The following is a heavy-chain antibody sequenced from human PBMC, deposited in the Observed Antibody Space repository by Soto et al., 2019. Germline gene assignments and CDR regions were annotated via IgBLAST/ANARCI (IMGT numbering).Heavy chain of an antibody. CDR2: INHSGST. Sequence: NPSETLSLTCAVYGGSFSGYYWSWIRQPPGKGLEWIGEINHSGSTNYNPSLKSRVTISVDTSKNQFSLKLSSVTAADTAVYYCARGVVASGSYYFPYYYYGMDVWGQGATVTVSS. CDR3: ARGVVASGSYYFPYYYYGMDV. J-gene: IGHJ6*02. D-gene: IGHD3-10*01. CDR1: GGSFSGYY. V-gene: IGHV4-34*01.